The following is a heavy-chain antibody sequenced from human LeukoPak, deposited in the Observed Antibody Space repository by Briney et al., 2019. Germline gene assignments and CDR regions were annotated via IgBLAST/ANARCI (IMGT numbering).Heavy chain of an antibody. V-gene: IGHV4-4*02. Sequence: PSETLSLTCGASGGSVSSTNWWTWIRQPPGKGLEWIGEVHLDGRTNFNPSPKSRLTMSVDLSENHVSLKLTSVTAADTAVYYCAREGGFYRPLDYSGQGTLVTVSS. J-gene: IGHJ4*02. CDR2: VHLDGRT. CDR3: AREGGFYRPLDY. D-gene: IGHD6-25*01. CDR1: GGSVSSTNW.